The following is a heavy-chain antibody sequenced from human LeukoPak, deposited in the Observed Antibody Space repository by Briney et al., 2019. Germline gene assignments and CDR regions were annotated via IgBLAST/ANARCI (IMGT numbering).Heavy chain of an antibody. CDR1: GFTFSDSW. CDR3: ATYTHWVAGDV. D-gene: IGHD3-16*01. J-gene: IGHJ6*02. CDR2: MNQDGSEK. Sequence: GRSLRLSCAASGFTFSDSWMSWVRQAPGKGLEWVANMNQDGSEKDYVDSVKGRFTISRDNARNSLYLQMGSLRAEDTAVYYCATYTHWVAGDVWGQGTTVTVSS. V-gene: IGHV3-7*01.